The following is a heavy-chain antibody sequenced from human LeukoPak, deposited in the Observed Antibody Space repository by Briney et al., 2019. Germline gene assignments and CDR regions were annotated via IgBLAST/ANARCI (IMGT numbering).Heavy chain of an antibody. Sequence: PGGSLRLSCTASGFTFGDYAMSWVRQAPGKGLEGVGFIRSKAYGGTTEYAASVKGRFTISRDDSKSIAYLQMNSLKTEDTAVYYCTRVAGVRGVRYYYYMDVWGKGTTVTISS. CDR1: GFTFGDYA. CDR3: TRVAGVRGVRYYYYMDV. CDR2: IRSKAYGGTT. V-gene: IGHV3-49*04. J-gene: IGHJ6*03. D-gene: IGHD3-10*01.